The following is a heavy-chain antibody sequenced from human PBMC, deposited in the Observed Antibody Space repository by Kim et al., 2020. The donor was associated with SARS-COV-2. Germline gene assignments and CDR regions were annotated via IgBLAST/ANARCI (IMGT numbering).Heavy chain of an antibody. J-gene: IGHJ6*02. CDR1: AFTFSSYS. CDR3: ARGPGGKFFGVVIITVSCMDV. CDR2: ISSSSSYI. V-gene: IGHV3-21*01. D-gene: IGHD3-3*01. Sequence: GGSLRLSCAASAFTFSSYSMNWVRQAPGKGLEWVSSISSSSSYIYYADSVKGRFTISRDNAKNSLYLQMNSLRAEDTAVYYCARGPGGKFFGVVIITVSCMDVWGQGTTVTVSS.